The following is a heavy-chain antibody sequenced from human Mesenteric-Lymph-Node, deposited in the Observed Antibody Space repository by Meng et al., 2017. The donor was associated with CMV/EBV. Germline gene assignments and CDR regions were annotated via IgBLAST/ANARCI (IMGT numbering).Heavy chain of an antibody. V-gene: IGHV3-74*01. Sequence: GGSLRLSCAASGFTFSSYWMHWVRQAPGKGLVWVSRINSDGSSTSYADSVKGRFTISRDNAKNTLYLQMNSLRAEDTAVYYCARGDSSGYYYRYFQHWGQGTLVTVSS. D-gene: IGHD3-22*01. CDR1: GFTFSSYW. CDR2: INSDGSST. J-gene: IGHJ1*01. CDR3: ARGDSSGYYYRYFQH.